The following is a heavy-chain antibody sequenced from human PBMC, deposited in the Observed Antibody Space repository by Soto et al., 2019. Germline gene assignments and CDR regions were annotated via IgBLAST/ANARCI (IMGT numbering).Heavy chain of an antibody. CDR3: AGSRRITIFGVAPNWFDP. V-gene: IGHV4-34*01. CDR1: GGSFSGYY. CDR2: INHSGST. D-gene: IGHD3-3*01. J-gene: IGHJ5*02. Sequence: PSETLSLTCAVYGGSFSGYYWSWIRQPPGKGLEWIGEINHSGSTNYNPSLKSRVTISVDTSKNQFSLKLSSVTAADTAVYYCAGSRRITIFGVAPNWFDPWGQGTLVTVSS.